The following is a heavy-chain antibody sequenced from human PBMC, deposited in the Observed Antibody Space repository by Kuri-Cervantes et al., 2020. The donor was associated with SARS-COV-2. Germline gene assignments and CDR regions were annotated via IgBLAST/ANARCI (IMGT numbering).Heavy chain of an antibody. J-gene: IGHJ3*02. D-gene: IGHD2-8*01. CDR3: ARATATNIVLMVYAKAPDAFDI. CDR2: INHSGST. Sequence: SETLSLTCAVYGGSFSGYYWSWIRQPPGKGLEWIGEINHSGSTNYNPSLKSRVTISVDTSKNQFSLKLSSVTAADTAVYYCARATATNIVLMVYAKAPDAFDIWGQGTMVTVSS. CDR1: GGSFSGYY. V-gene: IGHV4-34*01.